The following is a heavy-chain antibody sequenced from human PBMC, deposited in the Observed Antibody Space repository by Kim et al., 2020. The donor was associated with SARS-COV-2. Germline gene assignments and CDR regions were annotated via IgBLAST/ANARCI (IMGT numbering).Heavy chain of an antibody. D-gene: IGHD5-18*01. V-gene: IGHV4-34*01. CDR1: GGSFSGYY. Sequence: SETLSLTCAVYGGSFSGYYWSWIRQPPGKGLEWIGEINHSGSTNYNPSLKSRVTISVDTSKNQFSLKLSPVTAADTAVYYCARGLRYSTPVYYYYHGMDVWGQGTTVTVSS. CDR2: INHSGST. CDR3: ARGLRYSTPVYYYYHGMDV. J-gene: IGHJ6*02.